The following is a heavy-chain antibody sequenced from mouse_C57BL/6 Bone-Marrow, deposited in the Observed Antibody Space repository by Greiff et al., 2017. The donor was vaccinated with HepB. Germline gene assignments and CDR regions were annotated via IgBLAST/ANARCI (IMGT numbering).Heavy chain of an antibody. V-gene: IGHV1-5*01. CDR1: GYTFTSYW. CDR2: IYPGNSDT. J-gene: IGHJ4*01. CDR3: NYYDYDVSAMDY. Sequence: VQLQQSGTVLARPGASVKMSCKTSGYTFTSYWMHWVKQRPGQGLEWIGAIYPGNSDTSYNQTFQGKAKLTAVTSASTAYMELSSRPNEDSAVYYCNYYDYDVSAMDYWGQGTSVTVSS. D-gene: IGHD2-4*01.